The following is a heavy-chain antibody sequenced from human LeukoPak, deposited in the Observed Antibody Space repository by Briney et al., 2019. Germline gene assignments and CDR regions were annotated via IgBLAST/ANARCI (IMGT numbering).Heavy chain of an antibody. V-gene: IGHV4-59*06. Sequence: SETLSLTCTVSGGSISSYYWSWIRQPPGRGLEWIGYIYYSGSTYYNPSLKSRVTISVDTSKNQFSLKLSSVTAADTAVYYCARQTLWGSSTPPHPTPYYYYYYGMDVWGQGTTVTVSS. CDR1: GGSISSYY. CDR3: ARQTLWGSSTPPHPTPYYYYYYGMDV. D-gene: IGHD2-2*01. CDR2: IYYSGST. J-gene: IGHJ6*02.